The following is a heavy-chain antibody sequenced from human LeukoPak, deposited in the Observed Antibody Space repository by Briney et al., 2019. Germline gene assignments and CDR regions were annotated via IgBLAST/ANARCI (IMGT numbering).Heavy chain of an antibody. V-gene: IGHV7-4-1*02. Sequence: ASVKVSCKASGYSFTSLGMNWVRQAPGQGLEWLGWINTYTGNPTYGQRFTGRFVFSIDTSVNTQYLQISTLKAHDTAVYYCATSYRGSHYFYMEVWGKGTTVIVSS. CDR1: GYSFTSLG. CDR2: INTYTGNP. CDR3: ATSYRGSHYFYMEV. D-gene: IGHD5-18*01. J-gene: IGHJ6*03.